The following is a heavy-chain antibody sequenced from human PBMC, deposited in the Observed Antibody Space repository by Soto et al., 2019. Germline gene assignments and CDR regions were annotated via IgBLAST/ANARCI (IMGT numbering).Heavy chain of an antibody. V-gene: IGHV3-33*01. CDR3: ARNLAPYRMDV. D-gene: IGHD3-16*01. CDR2: TWYDGSNK. J-gene: IGHJ6*04. Sequence: QAQLVESGGGVVQPGRSLRLSCEAAGFSVSEYGMDWVRQSPGKGLEWVAGTWYDGSNKYYADSVKGRFTISRDNSKNTLFLQITSLRAEDTAVYYCARNLAPYRMDVWGKGTTVTVSS. CDR1: GFSVSEYG.